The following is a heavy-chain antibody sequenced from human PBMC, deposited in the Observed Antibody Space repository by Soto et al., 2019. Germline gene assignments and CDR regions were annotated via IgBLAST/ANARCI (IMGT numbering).Heavy chain of an antibody. J-gene: IGHJ2*01. CDR1: GFTFSNYA. CDR2: ITDNGRSI. D-gene: IGHD5-12*01. CDR3: ATNSRGSGYGSSYFDL. Sequence: EVQLLESGGGLEQPGGSLRLSCEASGFTFSNYAATWVRQAPGKGLEWVSRITDNGRSIYYADSVKGRFTISRDNSKITVYLQMSSLRPGDTATYYCATNSRGSGYGSSYFDLWGRGTLVTVSS. V-gene: IGHV3-23*01.